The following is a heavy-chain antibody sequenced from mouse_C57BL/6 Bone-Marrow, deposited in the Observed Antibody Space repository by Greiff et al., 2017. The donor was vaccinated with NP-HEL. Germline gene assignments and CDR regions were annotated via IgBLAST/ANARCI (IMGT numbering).Heavy chain of an antibody. J-gene: IGHJ2*01. D-gene: IGHD2-4*01. CDR1: GFTFSSYA. CDR3: ARDRGSAMITRYYFDC. V-gene: IGHV5-4*01. CDR2: ISDGGSYT. Sequence: EVHLVESGGGLVKPGGSLKLSCAASGFTFSSYAMSWVRQTPEKRLEWVATISDGGSYTYYPDNVKGRFTISRDNAKNNLYLQMSHLKSEDTAMYYCARDRGSAMITRYYFDCWGQGTTLTVSS.